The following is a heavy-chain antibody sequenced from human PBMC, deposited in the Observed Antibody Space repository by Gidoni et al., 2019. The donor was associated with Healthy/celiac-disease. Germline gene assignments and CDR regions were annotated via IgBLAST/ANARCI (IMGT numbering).Heavy chain of an antibody. CDR3: ARGYYDILTGYYLYIVY. CDR2: ISPIFGTA. V-gene: IGHV1-69*01. J-gene: IGHJ4*02. D-gene: IGHD3-9*01. CDR1: AGTFSSYA. Sequence: QVQLAQAGAEVKKTGSSVKVSGKASAGTFSSYAISWVRQAPGQGLEWRGGISPIFGTANYAQKFQGRVTITADDSTSTAYMELSSRRSEDTSVYYCARGYYDILTGYYLYIVYWGQGTLVTVSS.